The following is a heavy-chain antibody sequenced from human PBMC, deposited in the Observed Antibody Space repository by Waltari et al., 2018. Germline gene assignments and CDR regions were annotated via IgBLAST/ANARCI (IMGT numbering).Heavy chain of an antibody. V-gene: IGHV3-74*01. Sequence: EVQLVESGGGLVQPGGSLTLLCAGSGFRSSSYWMHWVRQAPGKRPLWVSRINPDGRGTRYADSVQGRVTISRDNAKNTIYLQIDSLRAEDTAVYYCVRGGHFDWSPIDYWGQGTLVTVSS. J-gene: IGHJ4*02. CDR1: GFRSSSYW. CDR2: INPDGRGT. D-gene: IGHD3-9*01. CDR3: VRGGHFDWSPIDY.